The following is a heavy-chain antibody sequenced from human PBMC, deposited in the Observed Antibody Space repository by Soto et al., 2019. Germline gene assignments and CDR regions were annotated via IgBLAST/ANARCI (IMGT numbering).Heavy chain of an antibody. CDR3: AAGEASSRNLAPYYLDF. CDR2: IYSSGST. CDR1: GGSISGYY. V-gene: IGHV4-4*07. J-gene: IGHJ4*02. D-gene: IGHD6-13*01. Sequence: SETLSFTCTVSGGSISGYYWSWIRQPAGEALEWIGRIYSSGSTDYNPSLKSRVTMSVDTSKNQFSLKLLSVTTADTAVYFCAAGEASSRNLAPYYLDFWGQGTLVTVSS.